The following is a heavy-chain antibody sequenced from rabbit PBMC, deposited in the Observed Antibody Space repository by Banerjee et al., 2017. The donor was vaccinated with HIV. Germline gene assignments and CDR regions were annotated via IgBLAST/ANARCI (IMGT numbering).Heavy chain of an antibody. J-gene: IGHJ4*01. CDR3: ARGVDNGYTDLNL. V-gene: IGHV1S45*01. Sequence: QEQLVESRGGLVQPGESLKLTCTASGFDFSSYYMSWVRQVPGKGLEWIGCISTDDGITHYASWVNGRFSISKTSSTTVTLQMTSLTAADTATYFCARGVDNGYTDLNLWGQGTLVTVS. CDR1: GFDFSSYYM. CDR2: ISTDDGIT. D-gene: IGHD6-1*01.